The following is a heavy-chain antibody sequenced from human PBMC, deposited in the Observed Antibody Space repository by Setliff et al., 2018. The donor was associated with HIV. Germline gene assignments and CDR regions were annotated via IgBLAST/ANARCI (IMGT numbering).Heavy chain of an antibody. Sequence: SETLSLTCTVSGGSIGLYYWSWIRQPPGKGLEWIGSIYYSGTTYYNPSLKSRVTMSVDTSTSRLSLKVHSVTAADTAMYYCARGSHGTSWTDYWGQGTLVTVSS. CDR2: IYYSGTT. V-gene: IGHV4-59*12. CDR1: GGSIGLYY. J-gene: IGHJ4*02. D-gene: IGHD6-13*01. CDR3: ARGSHGTSWTDY.